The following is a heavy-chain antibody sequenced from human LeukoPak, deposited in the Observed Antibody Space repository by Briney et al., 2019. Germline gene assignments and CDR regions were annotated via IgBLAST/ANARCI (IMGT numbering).Heavy chain of an antibody. J-gene: IGHJ4*02. CDR3: ARRTIYVVVDY. CDR2: IYYSGST. Sequence: PSETLSLTCTVSGGSISSYYWSWIRQPPGKGLEWIGYIYYSGSTNYNPSLKSRVTISVDTSKNQFSLKLSSVTAADTAVYYCARRTIYVVVDYGGQGTLVTVSS. V-gene: IGHV4-59*01. D-gene: IGHD3-3*01. CDR1: GGSISSYY.